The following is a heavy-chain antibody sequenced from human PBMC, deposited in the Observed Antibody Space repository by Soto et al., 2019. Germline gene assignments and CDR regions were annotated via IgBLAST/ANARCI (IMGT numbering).Heavy chain of an antibody. CDR3: AKVTAMVRGVIRPFDY. CDR1: GFNFGSYA. V-gene: IGHV3-23*01. J-gene: IGHJ4*02. CDR2: ISGSGGST. Sequence: GGSQRLSSTASGFNFGSYAVSWVRQAPGKGLEWVSAISGSGGSTYYADSVKGRFTISRDNSKNTLYLQMNSLRAEDTAVYYCAKVTAMVRGVIRPFDYWGQGTLVTVSS. D-gene: IGHD3-10*01.